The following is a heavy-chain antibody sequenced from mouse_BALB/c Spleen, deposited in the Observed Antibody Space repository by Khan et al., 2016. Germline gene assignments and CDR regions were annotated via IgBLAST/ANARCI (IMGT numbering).Heavy chain of an antibody. D-gene: IGHD1-1*01. V-gene: IGHV9-3*02. CDR2: INTNTGEP. Sequence: QIQLVQSGPDLKKPGETVKISCKASGYTFTNYGMNWVKQAPGKGLKWMGWINTNTGEPTYAEEFKGRFAFSLETSATTAYLQINKLKNEDTATXYCAEAYYGSNWFAYWVQGTRVTVSA. CDR3: AEAYYGSNWFAY. J-gene: IGHJ3*01. CDR1: GYTFTNYG.